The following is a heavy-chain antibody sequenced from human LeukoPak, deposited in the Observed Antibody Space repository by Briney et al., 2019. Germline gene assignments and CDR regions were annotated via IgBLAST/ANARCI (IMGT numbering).Heavy chain of an antibody. CDR3: ARALVWEQYFDP. J-gene: IGHJ5*02. CDR1: GGSISSSSYY. Sequence: SETLSLTCTVSGGSISSSSYYWGWIRQPPGKGLEWIGSIYYSGSTYYNPSLKSRVTISVDTSKNQFSLKLSSVTAADTAVYYCARALVWEQYFDPWGQGTLVTVSS. V-gene: IGHV4-39*07. D-gene: IGHD1-26*01. CDR2: IYYSGST.